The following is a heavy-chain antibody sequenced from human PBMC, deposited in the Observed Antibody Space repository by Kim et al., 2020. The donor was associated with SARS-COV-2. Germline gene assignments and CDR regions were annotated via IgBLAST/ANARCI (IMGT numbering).Heavy chain of an antibody. J-gene: IGHJ4*02. CDR3: ASYGSGSYLPHDY. V-gene: IGHV4-34*01. D-gene: IGHD3-10*01. Sequence: SETLSLTCAVYGGSFSGYYWSWIRQPPGKGLEWIGEINHSGSTNYNPSLKSRVTISVDTSKNQFSLKLSSVTAADTAVYYCASYGSGSYLPHDYWGQGILVTVSS. CDR1: GGSFSGYY. CDR2: INHSGST.